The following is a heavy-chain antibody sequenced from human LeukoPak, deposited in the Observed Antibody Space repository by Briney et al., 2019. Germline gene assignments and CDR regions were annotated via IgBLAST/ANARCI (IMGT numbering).Heavy chain of an antibody. CDR3: ARATYGPDYYYGMDV. Sequence: GGSLRLSCAASGITFSSYWMHWVRQAPGKGLVWVSRINRDGSSTSYADSVKGRFTISRDNAKNTLYLQMNSLRAEDTAVYYCARATYGPDYYYGMDVWGKGTTVTVSS. J-gene: IGHJ6*04. CDR1: GITFSSYW. D-gene: IGHD4-17*01. CDR2: INRDGSST. V-gene: IGHV3-74*01.